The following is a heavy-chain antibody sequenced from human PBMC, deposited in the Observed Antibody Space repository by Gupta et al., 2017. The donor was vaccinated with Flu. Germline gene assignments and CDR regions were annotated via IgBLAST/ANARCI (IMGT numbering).Heavy chain of an antibody. CDR1: GGPIDSYY. CDR2: IYYDGTT. CDR3: ASSAMYGVFDP. V-gene: IGHV4-59*13. Sequence: TCTVSGGPIDSYYWSWIRQSPGKGLEWIAYIYYDGTTKYNPSLKSRVTLSIDTSKKQFSLRLNSVTAADSAVYFCASSAMYGVFDPWGQGTLVTVSS. D-gene: IGHD3-3*01. J-gene: IGHJ5*02.